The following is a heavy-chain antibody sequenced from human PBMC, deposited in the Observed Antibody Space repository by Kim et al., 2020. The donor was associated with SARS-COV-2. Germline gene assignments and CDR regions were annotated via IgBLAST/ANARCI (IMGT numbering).Heavy chain of an antibody. J-gene: IGHJ4*02. Sequence: SETLSLTCTVSGGSISSSSYYWGWIRQPPGKGLEWIGSIYYSGGTYYNPSLKSRVTISVDTSKNQFSLKLSSVTAADTAVYYCARQDSYDSSGHSFDYWGQGTLVTVSS. CDR1: GGSISSSSYY. CDR3: ARQDSYDSSGHSFDY. CDR2: IYYSGGT. D-gene: IGHD3-22*01. V-gene: IGHV4-39*01.